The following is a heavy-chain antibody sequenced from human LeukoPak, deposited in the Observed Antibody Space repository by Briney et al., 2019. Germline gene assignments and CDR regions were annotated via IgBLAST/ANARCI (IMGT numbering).Heavy chain of an antibody. CDR1: GFTFNNYA. V-gene: IGHV3-23*01. Sequence: GGSLRLSCAASGFTFNNYAMNWVRQAPGKGLEWVSVITSSGSTYYADSVKGRFTISRDNSMNTLYLQMNSLRAEDTAIYYCAKDLYGDYDFDCWGRGTLVTVSS. CDR2: ITSSGST. J-gene: IGHJ4*02. D-gene: IGHD4-17*01. CDR3: AKDLYGDYDFDC.